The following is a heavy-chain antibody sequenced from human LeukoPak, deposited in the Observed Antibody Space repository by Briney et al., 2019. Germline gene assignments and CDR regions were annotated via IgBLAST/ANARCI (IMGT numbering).Heavy chain of an antibody. J-gene: IGHJ5*02. Sequence: GGSLRLSCAASGFTFRTSGMNWVRQAPGKGLEWVAVISYDGSNKYYADSVKGRFTISRDNSKNTLYLQMNSLRAEDTAVYYCAGAAAGIYNWFDPWGQGTLVTVSS. V-gene: IGHV3-30*03. D-gene: IGHD6-13*01. CDR3: AGAAAGIYNWFDP. CDR1: GFTFRTSG. CDR2: ISYDGSNK.